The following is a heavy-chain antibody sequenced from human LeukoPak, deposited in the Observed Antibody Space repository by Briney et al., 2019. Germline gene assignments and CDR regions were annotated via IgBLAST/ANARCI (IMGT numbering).Heavy chain of an antibody. V-gene: IGHV3-21*04. Sequence: GGSLRLSCAASGFTFRTYSMNWVRQAPGKGLEWVSSISRSSSDINYADSVKGRFTISRDNAKNSLYLQMNSLRAEDTALYYCAKGDVMVATITEDTASDYWGQGTLVTVSS. CDR1: GFTFRTYS. D-gene: IGHD5-12*01. CDR3: AKGDVMVATITEDTASDY. CDR2: ISRSSSDI. J-gene: IGHJ4*02.